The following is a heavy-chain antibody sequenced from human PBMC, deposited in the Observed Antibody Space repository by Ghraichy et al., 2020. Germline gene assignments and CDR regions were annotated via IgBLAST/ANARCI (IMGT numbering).Heavy chain of an antibody. V-gene: IGHV4-38-2*01. CDR3: ARQRDYWGASDY. CDR1: GYSISSGYY. CDR2: IYHNART. Sequence: SLTCAVSGYSISSGYYWGWIRQAPGKGLEWIANIYHNARTYYNPSLESRVAISVDTSKNQFSLRLSSVTATDTAVYYCARQRDYWGASDYWGQGTLVTVSS. J-gene: IGHJ4*02. D-gene: IGHD5-12*01.